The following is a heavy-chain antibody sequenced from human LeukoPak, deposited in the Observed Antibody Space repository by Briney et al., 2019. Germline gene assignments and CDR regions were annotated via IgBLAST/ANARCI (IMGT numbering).Heavy chain of an antibody. D-gene: IGHD6-13*01. V-gene: IGHV4-59*08. J-gene: IGHJ4*02. CDR1: RGSISGSIRSYY. CDR3: ARVYSSSWYGFDY. Sequence: SETLSLTCTVTRGSISGSIRSYYWSWLRQPPGKGLEWVGYIYYSGGTNYNPSLKSRVTISVDTSKNQFSLKLSSVTAADTAVYYCARVYSSSWYGFDYWGQGTLVTVSS. CDR2: IYYSGGT.